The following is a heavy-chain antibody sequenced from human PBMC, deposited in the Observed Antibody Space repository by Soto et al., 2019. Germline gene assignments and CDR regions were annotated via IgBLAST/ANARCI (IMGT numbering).Heavy chain of an antibody. Sequence: QITLKESGPTLVKPTQPLTLTCTFSGFSLNTSGVGVGWVRQPPGRALERLAVIYWTDDKRYSPSLKSRLSITTDTSKNQVVLTMTNMDPMDTAIFFCAHKLPVTTSAFDIWGQGTMVTVPS. V-gene: IGHV2-5*01. J-gene: IGHJ3*02. CDR1: GFSLNTSGVG. D-gene: IGHD4-17*01. CDR3: AHKLPVTTSAFDI. CDR2: IYWTDDK.